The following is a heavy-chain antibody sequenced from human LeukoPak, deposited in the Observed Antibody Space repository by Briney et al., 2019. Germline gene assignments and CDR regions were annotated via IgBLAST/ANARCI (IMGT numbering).Heavy chain of an antibody. V-gene: IGHV3-43*01. Sequence: GGSLRLSCAASGFTFDDYTMHWVRQAPGKGLEWVSLISWDGGSTYYADSVKGRFTISRDNSKNSLYLQMNSLRTEDTALYYCAKGSSYYDILWSGYYYYYMDVWGKGTTVTISS. D-gene: IGHD3-9*01. J-gene: IGHJ6*03. CDR2: ISWDGGST. CDR3: AKGSSYYDILWSGYYYYYMDV. CDR1: GFTFDDYT.